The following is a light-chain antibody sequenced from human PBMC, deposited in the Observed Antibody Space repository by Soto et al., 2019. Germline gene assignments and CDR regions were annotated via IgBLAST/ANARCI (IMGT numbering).Light chain of an antibody. CDR2: AAS. J-gene: IGKJ4*01. Sequence: DIQMTQSPSSLSASVGDRVTITCLASQSISSYLNWYQQKPGKAPKLLIYAASSLQSGVPSRFSGSGSGTDVNLTISSLQPEDFATYYCQQSYSTPLTFGGGTKVEIK. CDR3: QQSYSTPLT. V-gene: IGKV1-39*01. CDR1: QSISSY.